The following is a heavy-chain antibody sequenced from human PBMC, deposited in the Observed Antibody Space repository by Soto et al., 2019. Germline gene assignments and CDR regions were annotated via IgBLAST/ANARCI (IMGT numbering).Heavy chain of an antibody. CDR3: AREGDSSGYFDY. CDR1: GFTFSSYE. Sequence: GGSLSLSCAASGFTFSSYEMNWVRQAPGKGLEWVSYISSSGRTKYYADSVKGRFTISRDNAKNSLYLQMNSLRAEDTAVYYCAREGDSSGYFDYWGQGTLVTVSS. D-gene: IGHD3-22*01. J-gene: IGHJ4*02. CDR2: ISSSGRTK. V-gene: IGHV3-48*03.